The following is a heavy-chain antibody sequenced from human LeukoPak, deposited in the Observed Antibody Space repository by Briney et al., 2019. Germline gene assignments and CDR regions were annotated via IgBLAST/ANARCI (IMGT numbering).Heavy chain of an antibody. Sequence: SETLSLTCAVYGGSFSGYYWSWIRQPPGKGLEWIGEINHSGSTNYNPSLKSRVTISVDTSKNQFSLKLSSVTAADTAVYYCASILTMVRGVPIDYRGQGTLVTVSS. CDR3: ASILTMVRGVPIDY. D-gene: IGHD3-10*01. CDR1: GGSFSGYY. J-gene: IGHJ4*02. CDR2: INHSGST. V-gene: IGHV4-34*01.